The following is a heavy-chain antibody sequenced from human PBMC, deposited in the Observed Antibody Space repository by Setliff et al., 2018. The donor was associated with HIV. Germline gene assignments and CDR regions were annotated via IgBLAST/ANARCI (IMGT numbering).Heavy chain of an antibody. J-gene: IGHJ5*02. CDR1: GYPISSGYY. CDR3: ARGAYCGGASCSLTRFDP. CDR2: IYHSGTT. Sequence: SETLSLTCTVSGYPISSGYYWGWIRQPPGKGLEWIGSIYHSGTTYYNPSLKSRVTISVDTSKNPFSLKLRSATAADTAVYYCARGAYCGGASCSLTRFDPWGQGTLVTVSS. D-gene: IGHD2-15*01. V-gene: IGHV4-38-2*02.